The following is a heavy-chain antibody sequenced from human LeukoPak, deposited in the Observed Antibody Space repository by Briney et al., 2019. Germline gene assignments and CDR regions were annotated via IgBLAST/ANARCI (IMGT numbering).Heavy chain of an antibody. V-gene: IGHV4-59*01. D-gene: IGHD6-13*01. J-gene: IGHJ3*02. CDR1: GGSIGGYY. CDR2: IYYSGST. CDR3: ASQGAAAGTSAFDI. Sequence: PSETLSLTCTVSGGSIGGYYWSWIRQPPGKGLEWIGYIYYSGSTNYNPSLKSRVTISVDTSKNQFSLKLSSVTAADTAVYYCASQGAAAGTSAFDIWGQGTMVTVSS.